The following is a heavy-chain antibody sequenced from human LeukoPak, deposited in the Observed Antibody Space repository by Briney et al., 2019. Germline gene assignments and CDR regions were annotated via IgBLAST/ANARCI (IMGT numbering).Heavy chain of an antibody. J-gene: IGHJ4*02. V-gene: IGHV3-23*01. D-gene: IGHD3-3*01. CDR3: AKSPLRTRILLDY. Sequence: GGSLRLSCAASGFTFSSYAMSWVRQAPGKGLEWVSYISSSGSTIYYAYSVKGRFTISRDNSKNTLYLQMNSLRADDTAVYYCAKSPLRTRILLDYWGQGTLVTVSS. CDR2: ISSSGSTI. CDR1: GFTFSSYA.